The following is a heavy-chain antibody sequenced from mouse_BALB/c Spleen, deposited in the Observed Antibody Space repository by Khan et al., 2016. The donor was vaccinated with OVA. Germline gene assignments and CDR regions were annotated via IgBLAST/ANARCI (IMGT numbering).Heavy chain of an antibody. Sequence: QVQLKESGPELVRPGVSVKISCKGSGYTFTDYAMPWVKQSHAQSIEWIGVISTYSGNTNYNQKFKGTATMNVDKSSSPSYIELARLTAEDAAIYYCARPVLRRWAWFAYWGQGTLVTVSA. J-gene: IGHJ3*01. V-gene: IGHV1S137*01. CDR3: ARPVLRRWAWFAY. CDR1: GYTFTDYA. CDR2: ISTYSGNT. D-gene: IGHD2-12*01.